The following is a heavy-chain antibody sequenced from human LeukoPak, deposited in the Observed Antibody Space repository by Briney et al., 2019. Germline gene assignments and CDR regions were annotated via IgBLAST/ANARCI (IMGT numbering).Heavy chain of an antibody. D-gene: IGHD7-27*01. Sequence: GGSLRLSCAASGFSFSSYAMHWVRQPPGKRLEWVSVISFDGSEKYYADSVKGRFTISRDNSKNTLYLQMNSLRTEDTAVYYCARARYGTYWGELAYWGQGTLVTVSS. CDR1: GFSFSSYA. CDR3: ARARYGTYWGELAY. CDR2: ISFDGSEK. J-gene: IGHJ4*02. V-gene: IGHV3-30*04.